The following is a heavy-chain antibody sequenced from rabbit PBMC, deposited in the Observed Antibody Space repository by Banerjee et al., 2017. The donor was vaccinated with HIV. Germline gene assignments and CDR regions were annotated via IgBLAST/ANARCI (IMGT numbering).Heavy chain of an antibody. Sequence: QEQLEESGGDLVKPEGSLTLTCTASGFSFSSGYWMCWVRQAPGKGLEWIGCISTGSGSTYYASWAKGRFTISKTSSTTVTLRTTRLTPADTATYFCVRDINTSFKLWGQGTLVTVS. CDR3: VRDINTSFKL. CDR1: GFSFSSGYW. CDR2: ISTGSGST. D-gene: IGHD1-1*01. J-gene: IGHJ4*01. V-gene: IGHV1S45*01.